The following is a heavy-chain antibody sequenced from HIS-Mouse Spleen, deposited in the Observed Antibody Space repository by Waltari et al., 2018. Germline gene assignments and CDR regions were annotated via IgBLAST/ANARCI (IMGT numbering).Heavy chain of an antibody. CDR3: AKDKHHAFDY. CDR2: ISYDGSNK. V-gene: IGHV3-30*18. CDR1: GFTFSSYG. Sequence: QVQLVESGGGVVQPGRSLRLSCAPCGFTFSSYGMHWVRQAPGKGLEWVAVISYDGSNKYYADSVKGRFTISRDNSKNTLYLQMNSLRAEDTAVYYCAKDKHHAFDYWGQGTLVTVSS. J-gene: IGHJ4*02.